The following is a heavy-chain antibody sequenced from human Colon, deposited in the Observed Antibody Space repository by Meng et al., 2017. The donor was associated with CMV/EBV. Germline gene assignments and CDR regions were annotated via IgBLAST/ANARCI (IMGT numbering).Heavy chain of an antibody. D-gene: IGHD3-10*01. CDR3: NMVRGPRDYYYYGMDV. Sequence: GESLKISCAASGFTFSNAWMSWVRQAPGKGLEWVGRIKSKTDGGTTDYAAPVKGRFTISRDDSKNTLYLQMNSLKTEDTAVYYCNMVRGPRDYYYYGMDVWGQGTTVTVSS. V-gene: IGHV3-15*01. J-gene: IGHJ6*02. CDR1: GFTFSNAW. CDR2: IKSKTDGGTT.